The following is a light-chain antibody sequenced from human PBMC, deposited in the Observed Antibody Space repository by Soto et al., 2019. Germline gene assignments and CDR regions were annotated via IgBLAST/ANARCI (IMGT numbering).Light chain of an antibody. J-gene: IGKJ4*01. CDR3: QHRSNWHGLT. CDR1: QGVSSF. CDR2: DAP. V-gene: IGKV3D-11*01. Sequence: EIVLTQSPATLSLSPGERATLSCRASQGVSSFLAWCQRKPGQAPRLLIYDAPNRATGIPARFSGSGPGTYFTLTISNLEPEDFALYYCQHRSNWHGLTVGGGTKVEIK.